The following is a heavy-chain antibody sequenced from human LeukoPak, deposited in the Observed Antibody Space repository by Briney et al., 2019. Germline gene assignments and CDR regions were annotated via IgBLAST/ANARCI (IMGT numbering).Heavy chain of an antibody. J-gene: IGHJ4*02. CDR1: GFTFSSCV. Sequence: TGGSLRLSCATSGFTFSSCVMAWVRQAPGKGLEWVSVLYSDGNTKYADSVQGRFTISRDNSKNTLYLEMSSLSPDDTAVYYCARGVEPLAANTLAYWGQGTLVTVSS. CDR2: LYSDGNT. V-gene: IGHV3-53*01. CDR3: ARGVEPLAANTLAY. D-gene: IGHD1-14*01.